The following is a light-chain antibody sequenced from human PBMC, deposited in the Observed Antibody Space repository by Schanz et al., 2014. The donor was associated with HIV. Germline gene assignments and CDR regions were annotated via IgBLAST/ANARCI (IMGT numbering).Light chain of an antibody. CDR2: DVS. J-gene: IGLJ3*02. CDR3: SSYAGTNNLWV. V-gene: IGLV2-14*03. CDR1: SSDVGGYNY. Sequence: SALTQPASLSGSPGQSITISCTGTSSDVGGYNYVSWYQQHPGKAPKLMIYDVSNRPSGVSNRFSGSKSGNTASLTVSGLQAEDEADYYCSSYAGTNNLWVFGGGTKLTVL.